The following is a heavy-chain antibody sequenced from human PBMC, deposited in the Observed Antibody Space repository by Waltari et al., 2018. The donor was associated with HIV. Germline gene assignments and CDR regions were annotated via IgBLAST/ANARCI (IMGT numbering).Heavy chain of an antibody. CDR3: ARVRDSGDYGHFDS. Sequence: QVQLQESGPGLVRPSGTLSLTCAVSGASISSSKWWSWVRQPPGKGLEWIGEVYHSGSTTKNPFFKGLVTLSIDKSKRQFSLNRTSVTAADTAMYYCARVRDSGDYGHFDSWGRGTLVIVSS. CDR2: VYHSGST. CDR1: GASISSSKW. V-gene: IGHV4-4*02. J-gene: IGHJ4*02. D-gene: IGHD4-17*01.